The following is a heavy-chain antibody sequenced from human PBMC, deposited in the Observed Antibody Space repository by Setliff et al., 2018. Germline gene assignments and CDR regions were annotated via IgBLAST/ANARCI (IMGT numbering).Heavy chain of an antibody. CDR2: INP. Sequence: ASVKVSCKAPEYSFTGYYMHWLRQAPGQGPEWMGWINPNYLQNLKGRFTMTIDTSSTTAYMELKNLRSDDTAMYFCARVSLPAAIVRFDSWGQGTLVTVSS. CDR3: ARVSLPAAIVRFDS. D-gene: IGHD2-2*01. J-gene: IGHJ5*01. V-gene: IGHV1-2*02. CDR1: EYSFTGYY.